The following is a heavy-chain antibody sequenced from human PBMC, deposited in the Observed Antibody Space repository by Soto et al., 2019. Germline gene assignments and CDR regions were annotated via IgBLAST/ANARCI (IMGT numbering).Heavy chain of an antibody. CDR2: ISAYNGNT. D-gene: IGHD3-22*01. J-gene: IGHJ4*02. V-gene: IGHV1-18*01. CDR1: SYRLTSCG. Sequence: ESSLTLDWNTSSYRLTSCGISGVRQAPGQGLEWIGWISAYNGNTSSSQKLQGIVTMTTDTSTTTVYMELRSLRSADKAVSYFARPGRSGYYYDVLTSFAYGGQGTPVTVS. CDR3: ARPGRSGYYYDVLTSFAY.